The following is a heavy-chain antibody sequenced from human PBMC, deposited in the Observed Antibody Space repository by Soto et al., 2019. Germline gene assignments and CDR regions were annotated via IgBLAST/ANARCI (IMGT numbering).Heavy chain of an antibody. Sequence: GGSLRLSCAASGFTFSSYAMSWVRQAPGKGLEWVSAVSGGGGNSYYADSVKGRFTISRDNSKNTLYLQMNSLRAEDTAVYHCAKDSGGWLVPGGYYFDYWGQGTLVTVSS. V-gene: IGHV3-23*01. CDR2: VSGGGGNS. CDR3: AKDSGGWLVPGGYYFDY. J-gene: IGHJ4*02. CDR1: GFTFSSYA. D-gene: IGHD6-19*01.